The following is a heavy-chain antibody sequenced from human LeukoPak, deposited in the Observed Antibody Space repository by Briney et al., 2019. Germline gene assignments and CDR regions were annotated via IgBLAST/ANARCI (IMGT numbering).Heavy chain of an antibody. CDR3: ARVGGYCSSTSCAIIKWFDP. J-gene: IGHJ5*02. V-gene: IGHV4-30-2*01. CDR2: VYHSGST. CDR1: GGSISSGGYS. Sequence: SETLSLTCAVSGGSISSGGYSWSWIRQPPGKGLEWIGYVYHSGSTYYNPSLKSRVTISVDRSKNQFSLKLSSVTAADTAVYYCARVGGYCSSTSCAIIKWFDPWGQGTLVTVSS. D-gene: IGHD2-2*01.